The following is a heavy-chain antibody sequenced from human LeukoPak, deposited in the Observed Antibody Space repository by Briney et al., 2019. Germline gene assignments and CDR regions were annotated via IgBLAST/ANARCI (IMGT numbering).Heavy chain of an antibody. V-gene: IGHV4-61*02. D-gene: IGHD3-10*01. CDR3: AREYLGMVRGVFWSY. CDR1: GGSISSGSYY. J-gene: IGHJ4*02. Sequence: SQTLSLTCTVSGGSISSGSYYWSWIRQPAGKGLEWIGRIYTSGSTNYNPSLKSRVTISVDTSKNQFSLKLSSVTAADTAVYYCAREYLGMVRGVFWSYWGQGTLVTVSS. CDR2: IYTSGST.